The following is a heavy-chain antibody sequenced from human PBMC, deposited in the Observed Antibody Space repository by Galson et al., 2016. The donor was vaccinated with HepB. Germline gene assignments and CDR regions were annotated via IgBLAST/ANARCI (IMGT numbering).Heavy chain of an antibody. V-gene: IGHV3-53*01. D-gene: IGHD3-10*01. CDR2: IYAGGIT. CDR1: EVTVSSSY. J-gene: IGHJ4*02. CDR3: ARGTYYSQPFDS. Sequence: SLRLSCAASEVTVSSSYMNWVRQAPGKGLEWVSVIYAGGITYYAESVKGRFTISRDNSKNTLYLQMNSLRAEDTAVYYCARGTYYSQPFDSRGQGTLVTVSS.